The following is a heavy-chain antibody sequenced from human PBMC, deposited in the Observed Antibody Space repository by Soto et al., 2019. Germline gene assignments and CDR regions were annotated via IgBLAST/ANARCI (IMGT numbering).Heavy chain of an antibody. Sequence: LRLSCAASGFTFSSYAMHWVRQAPGKGLEWVAVISYDGSNKYYADSVKGRFTISRDNSKNTLYLQMNSLRAEDTAVYYCAREWVEPEIYYYYGMDVWGQGTTVTVSS. CDR3: AREWVEPEIYYYYGMDV. J-gene: IGHJ6*02. V-gene: IGHV3-30-3*01. D-gene: IGHD1-26*01. CDR1: GFTFSSYA. CDR2: ISYDGSNK.